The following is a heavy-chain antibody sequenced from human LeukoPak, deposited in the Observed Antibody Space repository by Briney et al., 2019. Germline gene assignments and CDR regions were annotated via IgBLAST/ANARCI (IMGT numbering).Heavy chain of an antibody. Sequence: GGSLRLSCAASGFTFSTYGMHWVRQAPGKGLEYVSAISSNGGSTYYANSVKGRFTISRDNSKNTLYLQMNSLRAEDTAVYYCARGFLIAVAGISFDYWGQGTLVTVSS. CDR3: ARGFLIAVAGISFDY. V-gene: IGHV3-64*01. J-gene: IGHJ4*02. CDR1: GFTFSTYG. CDR2: ISSNGGST. D-gene: IGHD6-19*01.